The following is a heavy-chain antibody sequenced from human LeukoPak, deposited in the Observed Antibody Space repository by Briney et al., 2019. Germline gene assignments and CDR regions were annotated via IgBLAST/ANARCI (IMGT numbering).Heavy chain of an antibody. CDR1: GFTFSTYS. V-gene: IGHV3-21*01. CDR3: ARAPVDSSGWFGGAFDI. Sequence: GGSLRLSCAASGFTFSTYSMNWVRQAPGKGLEWVSFISSSSSYIYYADSVKGRFTISGDNAKNSLYLQMNSLRAEDTAVYYCARAPVDSSGWFGGAFDIWGQGTMVTVSS. CDR2: ISSSSSYI. D-gene: IGHD6-19*01. J-gene: IGHJ3*02.